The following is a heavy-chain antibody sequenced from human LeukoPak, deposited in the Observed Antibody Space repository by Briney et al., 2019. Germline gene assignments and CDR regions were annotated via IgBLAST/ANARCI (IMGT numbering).Heavy chain of an antibody. CDR1: GFTFSSCE. D-gene: IGHD3-22*01. V-gene: IGHV3-48*03. CDR3: ARDVGGGYHLFTENH. J-gene: IGHJ4*02. CDR2: ISSSGTAI. Sequence: PGGSLRLSCAASGFTFSSCEMNWVRQAPGKGLEWVSYISSSGTAIYYADSVKGRFTISRDSAKNSLYLEMNSLRAEDTAVYYCARDVGGGYHLFTENHRGQGTLVTVSS.